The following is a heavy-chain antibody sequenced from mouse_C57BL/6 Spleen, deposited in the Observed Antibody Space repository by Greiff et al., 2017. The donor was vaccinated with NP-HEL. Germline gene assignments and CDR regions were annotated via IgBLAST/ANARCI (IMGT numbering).Heavy chain of an antibody. CDR1: GFNIKDDY. CDR2: IDPENGDT. J-gene: IGHJ2*01. D-gene: IGHD3-2*02. CDR3: TRETAQACFDY. Sequence: EVKLQQSGAELVRPGASVKLSCTASGFNIKDDYMHWVKQRPAQGLEWIGWIDPENGDTEYASKFQGKATITADTSSNAAYLQLSSLTSEDSAVYYCTRETAQACFDYWGQGTTLTVSS. V-gene: IGHV14-4*01.